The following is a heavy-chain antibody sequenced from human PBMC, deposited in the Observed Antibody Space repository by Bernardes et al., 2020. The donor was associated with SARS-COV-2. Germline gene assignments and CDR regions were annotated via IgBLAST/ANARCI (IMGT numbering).Heavy chain of an antibody. CDR1: GFTFSSYA. V-gene: IGHV3-23*01. CDR2: ISGSGGST. Sequence: VGSLRLSCAASGFTFSSYAMSWFRQAPGKGLELVSAISGSGGSTYYADSVKGRFTISRDNSKNTLYLQMNSLRAEDTAVYYCARAGYYEEDAFHIWGQGTMVTVSS. J-gene: IGHJ3*02. CDR3: ARAGYYEEDAFHI. D-gene: IGHD3-22*01.